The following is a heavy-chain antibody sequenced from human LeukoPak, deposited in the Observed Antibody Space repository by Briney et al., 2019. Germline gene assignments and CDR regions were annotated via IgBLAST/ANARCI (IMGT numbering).Heavy chain of an antibody. Sequence: GGSLRLSCAASGFTFSTSWMGWVRQVPGKGLEWVANTKQDGTESQYVDTVKGRFTISRDNAKNSLYLQMNSLRDEDTAVYYCARDARDYVWGSYRAIDYWGQGTLVTVSS. V-gene: IGHV3-7*01. J-gene: IGHJ4*02. CDR3: ARDARDYVWGSYRAIDY. D-gene: IGHD3-16*02. CDR1: GFTFSTSW. CDR2: TKQDGTES.